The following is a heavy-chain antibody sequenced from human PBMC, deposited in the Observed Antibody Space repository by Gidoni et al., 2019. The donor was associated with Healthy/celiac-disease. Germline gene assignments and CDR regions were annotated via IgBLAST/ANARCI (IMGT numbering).Heavy chain of an antibody. V-gene: IGHV3-23*01. D-gene: IGHD1-26*01. CDR3: AKDQSGSYYGLLDY. CDR1: GFTFSCYA. J-gene: IGHJ4*02. Sequence: EVQLLESGGGLVQPGGSLSLSCAASGFTFSCYAMSWARQAPGKGLEWVSAISGRGGSTYYADSVKGRFTIYRDNSKNTLYLKMNSLRAEDTAVYYCAKDQSGSYYGLLDYWGQGTLVTVSS. CDR2: ISGRGGST.